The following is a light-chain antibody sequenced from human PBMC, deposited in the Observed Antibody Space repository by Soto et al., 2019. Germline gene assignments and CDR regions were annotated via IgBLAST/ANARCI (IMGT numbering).Light chain of an antibody. CDR2: EVS. J-gene: IGLJ1*01. CDR1: SSDVGGYNY. Sequence: QSALTQPASVSGSPGQSITISCTGTSSDVGGYNYVSWYQQHPGKAPKLMIYEVSNRPSGVSNHLSGSKSGNTASLTISALHADDEADYYCSSYTSSTTPYVFGTGTKVTVL. V-gene: IGLV2-14*01. CDR3: SSYTSSTTPYV.